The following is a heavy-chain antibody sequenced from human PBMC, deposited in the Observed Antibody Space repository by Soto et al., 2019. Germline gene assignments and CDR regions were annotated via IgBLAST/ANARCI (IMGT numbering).Heavy chain of an antibody. CDR2: SAPEQGEP. CDR1: EKPITELY. CDR3: AADRKIVGTIGAFDF. V-gene: IGHV1-24*01. J-gene: IGHJ4*02. D-gene: IGHD1-26*01. Sequence: AASMVTCKEPEKPITELYMVWLRHAAGKGLEWMGHSAPEQGEPVYPQKFQGRVSMTEDPSTDTAYMELTSLRFEDTAVYFCAADRKIVGTIGAFDFWGQGTLVTVSS.